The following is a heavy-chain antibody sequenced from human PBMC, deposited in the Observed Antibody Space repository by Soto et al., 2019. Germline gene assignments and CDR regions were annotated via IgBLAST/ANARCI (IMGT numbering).Heavy chain of an antibody. D-gene: IGHD3-10*01. CDR1: GFTFSNHT. J-gene: IGHJ5*02. Sequence: EVQLLESGGGLVRPGGSLRLSCAASGFTFSNHTMSWVRQAPGKGLEWVSAISGNGISTYYADSVRGRFTISRDNSKNTLYLQMNRLRADDTAVYYCARAAIAMVRGTNNWFDPWGQGTLVTVST. CDR2: ISGNGIST. CDR3: ARAAIAMVRGTNNWFDP. V-gene: IGHV3-23*01.